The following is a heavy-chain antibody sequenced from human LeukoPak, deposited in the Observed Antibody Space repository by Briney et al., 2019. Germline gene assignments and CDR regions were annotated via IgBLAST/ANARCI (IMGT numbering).Heavy chain of an antibody. CDR1: GFTFTTYW. J-gene: IGHJ4*01. CDR2: IKQDGSDK. CDR3: AREYWGPEY. V-gene: IGHV3-7*03. Sequence: GGSLRLSCAASGFTFTTYWMTWVRQAPGKGLEWLANIKQDGSDKHYVDSVKGRFTISRDNAKNSVYLQMNSLRAEDTAVYYCAREYWGPEYWGHGTLVTVSS. D-gene: IGHD7-27*01.